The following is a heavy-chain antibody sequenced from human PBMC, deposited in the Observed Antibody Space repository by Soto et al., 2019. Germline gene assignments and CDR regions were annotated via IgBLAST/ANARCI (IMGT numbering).Heavy chain of an antibody. Sequence: PSETLSLTCAVSGGSISSGGYSWSWIRQPPGKGLEWIGYMYHSGSTYYNPSLKSRVTMSVDTSKNHFSLKLISVTTADTAVYFCAREGNLGRWIQPLDSWGQGTLVTVSS. D-gene: IGHD2-2*03. CDR1: GGSISSGGYS. J-gene: IGHJ4*02. CDR3: AREGNLGRWIQPLDS. V-gene: IGHV4-30-2*01. CDR2: MYHSGST.